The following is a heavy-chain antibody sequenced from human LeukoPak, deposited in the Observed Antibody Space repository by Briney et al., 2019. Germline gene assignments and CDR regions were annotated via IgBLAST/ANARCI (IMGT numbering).Heavy chain of an antibody. D-gene: IGHD7-27*01. CDR1: GFTFSSYA. J-gene: IGHJ3*02. CDR2: IYTGGST. Sequence: QPGGSLRLSCAASGFTFSSYAMSWVRQAPGKGLEWVSIIYTGGSTYYAHSVKGRFTISRDNSKNTVYLQMNSLRAEDTAVYFCARDLGTNDAFDIWGQGTMLTVSS. V-gene: IGHV3-53*01. CDR3: ARDLGTNDAFDI.